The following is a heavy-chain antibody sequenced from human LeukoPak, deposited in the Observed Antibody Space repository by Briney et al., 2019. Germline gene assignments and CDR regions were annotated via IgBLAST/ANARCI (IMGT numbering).Heavy chain of an antibody. V-gene: IGHV3-33*01. J-gene: IGHJ4*02. CDR1: GFTFSSYG. CDR2: IWYDGSNK. CDR3: ARAQEYYYDSSGYYLDYFDY. Sequence: GGSPRLSCAASGFTFSSYGMHWVRQAPGKGLEWVAVIWYDGSNKYYADSVKGRFTISRDNSKNTLYLQMNSLRAEDTAVYYCARAQEYYYDSSGYYLDYFDYWGQGTLVTVSS. D-gene: IGHD3-22*01.